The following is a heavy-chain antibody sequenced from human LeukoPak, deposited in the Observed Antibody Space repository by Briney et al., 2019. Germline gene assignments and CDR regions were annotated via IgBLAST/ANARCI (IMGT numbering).Heavy chain of an antibody. D-gene: IGHD3-10*01. V-gene: IGHV4-4*07. J-gene: IGHJ4*02. CDR2: IYTSGST. CDR1: GGSISSYY. CDR3: ARVFYYGSGSYYYYFDY. Sequence: SETLSLTCTASGGSISSYYWSWIRQPAGKGLEWIGRIYTSGSTNYNPSLKSRVTMSVDTSKSQFSLKLSSVTAADTAVYYCARVFYYGSGSYYYYFDYWGQGTLVTVSS.